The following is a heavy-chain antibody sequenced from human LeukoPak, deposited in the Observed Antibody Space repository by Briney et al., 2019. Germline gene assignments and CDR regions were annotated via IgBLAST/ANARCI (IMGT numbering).Heavy chain of an antibody. V-gene: IGHV1-2*06. Sequence: ASVKVSCKASGYTFSGYQVHWLRQAPGQGLEWMGRMNPSSGVTNYAQKFQGRVTMTRDTSINTAYLDLSALKSDDTAVYYCASRAASVTLGYWGQGTLVTVSS. CDR2: MNPSSGVT. J-gene: IGHJ4*02. CDR3: ASRAASVTLGY. D-gene: IGHD2-15*01. CDR1: GYTFSGYQ.